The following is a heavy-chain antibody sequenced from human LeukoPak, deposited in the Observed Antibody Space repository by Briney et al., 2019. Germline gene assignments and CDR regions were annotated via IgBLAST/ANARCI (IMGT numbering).Heavy chain of an antibody. CDR3: ARDLDGDRHDTSDY. CDR2: INPNSGGT. D-gene: IGHD4-17*01. CDR1: GYTFTGYY. J-gene: IGHJ4*02. V-gene: IGHV1-2*02. Sequence: ASVKVSCKASGYTFTGYYIHWVRQAPGQGLEWMGWINPNSGGTNYAQKFQGRVTMTRDTSISTAYMELSRLRSDDTAVYYCARDLDGDRHDTSDYWGQGTLVTVSS.